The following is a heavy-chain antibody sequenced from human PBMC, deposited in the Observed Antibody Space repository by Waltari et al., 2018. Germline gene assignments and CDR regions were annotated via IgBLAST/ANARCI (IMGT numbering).Heavy chain of an antibody. CDR3: ARGRPSDDGRLLGFFD. Sequence: QVQLQQWGVGLLKPSETLSLTCAVSSESFSAYSWNWTRQPPGKGLEWIGEINYRGNTNYNSSLRSRVTILADASKIQVSLKLRAATAADTAMYYCARGRPSDDGRLLGFFDWGQGILVTVAS. CDR1: SESFSAYS. J-gene: IGHJ4*02. D-gene: IGHD3-3*01. CDR2: INYRGNT. V-gene: IGHV4-34*01.